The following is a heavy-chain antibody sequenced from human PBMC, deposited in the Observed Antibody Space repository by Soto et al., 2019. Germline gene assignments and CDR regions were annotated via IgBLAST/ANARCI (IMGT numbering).Heavy chain of an antibody. CDR3: ARGGHYDSSGSRNYHYYGMDV. V-gene: IGHV1-18*01. J-gene: IGHJ6*02. CDR1: GYTFSSYG. Sequence: QAQLVQSGAEVKKPGASVKVSCKASGYTFSSYGISWVRQAPGQGLEWLGWISPYNDDTNYAQKLQGRVTMTTDTSTRTAYMDLRSLRSDDTAVYYCARGGHYDSSGSRNYHYYGMDVWGQGTTVTVSS. CDR2: ISPYNDDT. D-gene: IGHD3-22*01.